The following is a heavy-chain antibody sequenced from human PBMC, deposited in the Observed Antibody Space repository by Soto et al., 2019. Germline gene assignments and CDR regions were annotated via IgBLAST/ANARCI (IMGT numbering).Heavy chain of an antibody. D-gene: IGHD6-13*01. CDR2: ISGSGGST. V-gene: IGHV3-23*01. Sequence: EVQLLESGGGLVQPGGSLRLSCAASAFTFSSYALSWVRQAPGKGLEWVPAISGSGGSTYYADSVRGRFTISRDNSKNTLYLQMNSLRAEDTAVYYCAKDFAVSEWAAAGYYYGMDVWGQGTTVTVSS. J-gene: IGHJ6*02. CDR1: AFTFSSYA. CDR3: AKDFAVSEWAAAGYYYGMDV.